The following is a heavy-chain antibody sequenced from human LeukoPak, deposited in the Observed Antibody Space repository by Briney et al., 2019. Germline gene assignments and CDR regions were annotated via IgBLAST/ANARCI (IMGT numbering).Heavy chain of an antibody. CDR1: GYTFTGYY. J-gene: IGHJ6*02. Sequence: ASVKVSCKASGYTFTGYYMHWVRQAPGQRLECIGWINPNSGGTNYAQKFQGRVTMTRDTSISTAYMELSRLRPDDTAVYYCATGEAAPSNYYYYGMDVWGQGTTVTVSS. D-gene: IGHD6-6*01. CDR3: ATGEAAPSNYYYYGMDV. CDR2: INPNSGGT. V-gene: IGHV1-2*02.